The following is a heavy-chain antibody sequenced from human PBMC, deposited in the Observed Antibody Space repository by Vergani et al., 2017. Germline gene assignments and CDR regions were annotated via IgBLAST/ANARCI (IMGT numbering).Heavy chain of an antibody. CDR2: IDHTGRP. CDR1: GGSFTSYH. J-gene: IGHJ6*03. D-gene: IGHD4-11*01. Sequence: QVQLQQWGGGLLKPSETLSLTCVVNGGSFTSYHWTWIRQSPGEGLEWVGDIDHTGRPDYNPSLKSRLTMSVENSRTQFSLTLNSVTATDTAIYFFARVNTETNGHLYYYYYMDVWGQGTAVTVS. CDR3: ARVNTETNGHLYYYYYMDV. V-gene: IGHV4-34*01.